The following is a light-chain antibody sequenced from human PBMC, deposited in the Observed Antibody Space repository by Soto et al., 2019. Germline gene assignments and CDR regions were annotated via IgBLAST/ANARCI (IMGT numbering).Light chain of an antibody. CDR1: SSDVGGYNY. CDR2: EVS. J-gene: IGLJ3*02. CDR3: SSYTSSSTWV. V-gene: IGLV2-14*01. Sequence: QSVLTQPASVSGSPGQSITISCTGTSSDVGGYNYVSWYQQHPGKDPKLMIYEVSNRPSGVSNRFSGSKSGNTASLTISGLQAEDEADYYCSSYTSSSTWVFGGGPKVTVL.